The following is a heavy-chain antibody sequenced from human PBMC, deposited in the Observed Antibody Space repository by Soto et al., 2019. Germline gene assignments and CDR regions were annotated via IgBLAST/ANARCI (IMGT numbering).Heavy chain of an antibody. CDR3: ARDSGDPDAFDI. V-gene: IGHV4-59*01. Sequence: QVQLQESGPGLVKPSETLSLTCTVSGGSISSYYWSWIRQPPGKGLEWSGYIYYSGSTNYNPSLKSRVTISVDTSKNLFSLKLSSVTAADTAEYYCARDSGDPDAFDIWGQGTMVTVSS. CDR2: IYYSGST. D-gene: IGHD4-17*01. CDR1: GGSISSYY. J-gene: IGHJ3*02.